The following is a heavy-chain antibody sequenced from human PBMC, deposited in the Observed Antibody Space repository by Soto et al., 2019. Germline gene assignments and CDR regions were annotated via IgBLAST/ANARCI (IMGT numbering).Heavy chain of an antibody. D-gene: IGHD3-10*01. Sequence: SETLSLTCTVSGGSISNYYWSWIRQPPGKGLEWIGYFYYTGITNYNPSLKSRISMSVDTSKNQFSLKLSSVTAADTAVYYCARHVVESLSFGERVHHLDYWGQGTLVTVSS. J-gene: IGHJ4*02. CDR3: ARHVVESLSFGERVHHLDY. CDR2: FYYTGIT. V-gene: IGHV4-59*08. CDR1: GGSISNYY.